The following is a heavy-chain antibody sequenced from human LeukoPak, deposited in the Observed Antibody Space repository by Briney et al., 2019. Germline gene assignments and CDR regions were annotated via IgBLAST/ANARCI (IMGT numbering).Heavy chain of an antibody. CDR2: ISYDGSNK. J-gene: IGHJ4*02. Sequence: PGGSLRLSCAASGFTFSSYAMHWVRQAPGKGLEWVAVISYDGSNKYYADSVKGRFTISRDNSKNTLYLQMNSLRAENTAVYYCARDAEMATMNGYYFDYWGQGTLVTVSS. D-gene: IGHD5-24*01. V-gene: IGHV3-30*04. CDR1: GFTFSSYA. CDR3: ARDAEMATMNGYYFDY.